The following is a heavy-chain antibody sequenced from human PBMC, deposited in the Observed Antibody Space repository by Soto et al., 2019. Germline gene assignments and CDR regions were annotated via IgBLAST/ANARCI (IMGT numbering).Heavy chain of an antibody. CDR2: IYYSGST. D-gene: IGHD4-4*01. CDR1: GGSISSYY. CDR3: ARLDYSKPYYFDY. J-gene: IGHJ4*02. Sequence: SETLSLTCTVSGGSISSYYWSWIRQPPGKGLEWIGYIYYSGSTNYNPSLKSRVTISVDTSKNQFSLKLSSVTAADTAVYYCARLDYSKPYYFDYWGQGTLVTVSS. V-gene: IGHV4-59*08.